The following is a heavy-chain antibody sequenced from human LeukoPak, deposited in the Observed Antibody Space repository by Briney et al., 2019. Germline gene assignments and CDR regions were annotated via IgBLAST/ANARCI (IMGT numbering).Heavy chain of an antibody. Sequence: PSETLSLTCTVSGGSIGSGDYYWSWIRQPPGKGLEWIGYIYYSGSTYYNPSLKSRVTISVDTSKNQFSLKLSSVTAADTAVYYCAGKVEMATIEDDYWGQGTLVTVSS. V-gene: IGHV4-30-4*01. J-gene: IGHJ4*02. CDR1: GGSIGSGDYY. CDR2: IYYSGST. CDR3: AGKVEMATIEDDY. D-gene: IGHD5-24*01.